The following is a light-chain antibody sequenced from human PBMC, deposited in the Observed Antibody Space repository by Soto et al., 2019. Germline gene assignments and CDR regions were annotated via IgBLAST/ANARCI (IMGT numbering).Light chain of an antibody. J-gene: IGKJ5*01. CDR3: LLYNRYRPIT. CDR2: AAS. Sequence: DIQMTQSPSSLSASVGDRVTITCRARQGISSWLAWYQQKPEKAPKSLIYAASSLQSGVPSRFSGSGSGTEFTLTFRCVRREECATYYCLLYNRYRPITFGQGTRLEIQ. V-gene: IGKV1D-16*02. CDR1: QGISSW.